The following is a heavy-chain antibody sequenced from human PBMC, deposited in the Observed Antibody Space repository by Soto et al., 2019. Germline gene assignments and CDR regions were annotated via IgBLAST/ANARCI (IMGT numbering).Heavy chain of an antibody. CDR2: IYYSGST. J-gene: IGHJ5*02. CDR1: GGSISSYY. D-gene: IGHD3-22*01. CDR3: ARGGYDSSGYYYRWFDP. V-gene: IGHV4-59*01. Sequence: PSETLSLTCTVSGGSISSYYWSWIRQPPGKGLEWIGYIYYSGSTNYNPSLKSRVTISVDTSKNQFSLKLSSVTAADTAVYYCARGGYDSSGYYYRWFDPWGQGTLVTVS.